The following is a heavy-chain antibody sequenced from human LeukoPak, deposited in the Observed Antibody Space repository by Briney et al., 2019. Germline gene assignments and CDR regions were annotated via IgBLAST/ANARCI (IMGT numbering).Heavy chain of an antibody. CDR3: ARRRDYDFWSGYLYYYYYYMDV. D-gene: IGHD3-3*01. Sequence: GGSLRLSCAASGFTFSSYEMNWVRQAPGKGLEWVSYISSSGSTIYYADSVKGRFTISRDNAKNSLYLQMNSLRAEDTAVYYCARRRDYDFWSGYLYYYYYYMDVWGKGTTVTVSS. CDR1: GFTFSSYE. CDR2: ISSSGSTI. V-gene: IGHV3-48*03. J-gene: IGHJ6*03.